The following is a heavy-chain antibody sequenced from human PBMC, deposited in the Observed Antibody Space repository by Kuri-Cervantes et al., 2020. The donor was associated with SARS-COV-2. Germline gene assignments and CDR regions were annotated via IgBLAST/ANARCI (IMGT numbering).Heavy chain of an antibody. CDR1: GGSISSSSYY. CDR3: AGQMMSSITIFGVVITSNWFDP. V-gene: IGHV4-39*01. D-gene: IGHD3-3*01. CDR2: IYDSGST. J-gene: IGHJ5*02. Sequence: SETLSLTCTVSGGSISSSSYYWGWIRQPPGKGLEWIGSIYDSGSTYYNPSLKSRVTISVDTSKNQFSLKLSSVTAADTAVYYCAGQMMSSITIFGVVITSNWFDPWGQGTLVTVSS.